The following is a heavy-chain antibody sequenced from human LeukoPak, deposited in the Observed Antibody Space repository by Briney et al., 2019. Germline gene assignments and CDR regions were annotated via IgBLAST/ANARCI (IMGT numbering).Heavy chain of an antibody. Sequence: SETLSLTCIVSGGSISSYYWSWIRQPPGKGLEWIGYIYSSGSTNSNPSLKSRVTISVDTSKNQFSLKLSSVTAADTAVYYCARVRYSGYDYYYYYGMDVWGQGTTVSVSS. J-gene: IGHJ6*02. D-gene: IGHD5-12*01. CDR1: GGSISSYY. V-gene: IGHV4-59*01. CDR2: IYSSGST. CDR3: ARVRYSGYDYYYYYGMDV.